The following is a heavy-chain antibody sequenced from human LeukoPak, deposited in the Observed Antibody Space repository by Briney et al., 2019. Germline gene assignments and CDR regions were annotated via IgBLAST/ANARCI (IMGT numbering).Heavy chain of an antibody. D-gene: IGHD3-22*01. J-gene: IGHJ5*02. Sequence: ASVKVSCKASGYTFTSYDINWVRQAPGQGLEWMGWINPNSGGTNYAQKFQGRVTMTRDTSISTAYMELSRLRSDDTAVYYCARARRADRLAFSWFDPWGQGTLVTVSS. V-gene: IGHV1-2*02. CDR3: ARARRADRLAFSWFDP. CDR1: GYTFTSYD. CDR2: INPNSGGT.